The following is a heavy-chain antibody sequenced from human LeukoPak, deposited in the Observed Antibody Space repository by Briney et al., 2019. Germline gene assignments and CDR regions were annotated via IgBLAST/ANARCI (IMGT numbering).Heavy chain of an antibody. J-gene: IGHJ6*03. CDR2: IIPMFGSP. CDR3: ARGEGSALQRVIHDFYYYMDV. Sequence: SVNVSCKASGSTFSSYAISWVRQAPGQGLEWMGGIIPMFGSPNYAQKFQGRVTITAESSTTTVHLELSSLRPEDTAVYYCARGEGSALQRVIHDFYYYMDVWGKGTPVTISS. CDR1: GSTFSSYA. V-gene: IGHV1-69*01. D-gene: IGHD5-18*01.